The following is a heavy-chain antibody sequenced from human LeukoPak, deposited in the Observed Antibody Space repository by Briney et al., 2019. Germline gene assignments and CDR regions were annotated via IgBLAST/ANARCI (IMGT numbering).Heavy chain of an antibody. CDR2: INQDGSEK. CDR1: GFTSRRYW. Sequence: GGSLRLSCAASGFTSRRYWMSWVRQAPGKGLEWVANINQDGSEKYYVDSVKGRFTISRDNAKNSLYLQMNSLRAEDTAVYYCARDPSYRGFDAFDIWGQGTMVTVSS. J-gene: IGHJ3*02. V-gene: IGHV3-7*01. CDR3: ARDPSYRGFDAFDI. D-gene: IGHD1-26*01.